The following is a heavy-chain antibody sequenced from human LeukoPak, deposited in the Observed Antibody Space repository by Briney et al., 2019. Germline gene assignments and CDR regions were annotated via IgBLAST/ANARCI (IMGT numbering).Heavy chain of an antibody. CDR1: GFSFCNAR. CDR2: IKSRTDGGTP. D-gene: IGHD4-17*01. V-gene: IGHV3-15*01. Sequence: PGGSLRLSCADSGFSFCNARMSCARQAPGKGLEWVGRIKSRTDGGTPDYAAPVKGSFTISRDDSKNTLFLQMNSLKTEDTALYYCTTEFGEYSGRYYFDYWGQGTLVTVSS. CDR3: TTEFGEYSGRYYFDY. J-gene: IGHJ4*02.